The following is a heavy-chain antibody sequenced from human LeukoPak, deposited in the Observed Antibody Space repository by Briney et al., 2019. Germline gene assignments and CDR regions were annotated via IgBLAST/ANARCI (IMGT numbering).Heavy chain of an antibody. V-gene: IGHV4-34*01. J-gene: IGHJ4*02. CDR2: INHSGRI. CDR3: ARGHYDSGGYYYGIRAYYFDY. D-gene: IGHD3-22*01. CDR1: GESFSGHY. Sequence: SETLSLTCAVYGESFSGHYWSFIRQTPGQGLEWIGEINHSGRINYNPSLVGRVTVSVDTSKNQFSLDLSSVTAADTAVYYCARGHYDSGGYYYGIRAYYFDYWGQGNLVTASS.